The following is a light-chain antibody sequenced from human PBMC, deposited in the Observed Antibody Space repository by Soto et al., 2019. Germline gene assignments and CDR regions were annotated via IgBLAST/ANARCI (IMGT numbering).Light chain of an antibody. V-gene: IGKV3-11*01. Sequence: EIVLTQSPATLSLSPGERANLSCRASQSVGNVLAWYQQIPGQAPRLLIYDASSRATGIPARFSGSGSGTDFTLTISSLEPEDLAVYYCQQRDDWPLTFGGGTKVEIK. CDR1: QSVGNV. CDR2: DAS. J-gene: IGKJ4*01. CDR3: QQRDDWPLT.